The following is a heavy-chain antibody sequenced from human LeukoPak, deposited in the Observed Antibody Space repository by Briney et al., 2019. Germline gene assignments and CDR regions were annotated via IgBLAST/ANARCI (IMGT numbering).Heavy chain of an antibody. Sequence: SETLSLTCAVYGGSFSGYYWSWIRQPPGKGLEWIGEINHSGSTNYNPSLKSRVTISVDTSKNQFSLKLSSVTAADTAVYYCARDEREMATRNYYYYMDVWGKGTTVTVSS. V-gene: IGHV4-34*01. CDR1: GGSFSGYY. J-gene: IGHJ6*03. CDR2: INHSGST. CDR3: ARDEREMATRNYYYYMDV. D-gene: IGHD5-24*01.